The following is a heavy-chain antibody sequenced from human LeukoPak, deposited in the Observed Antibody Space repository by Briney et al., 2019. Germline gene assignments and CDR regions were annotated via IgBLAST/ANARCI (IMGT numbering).Heavy chain of an antibody. V-gene: IGHV1-18*01. Sequence: ASVKVSCKASGYTFTSYAITWVRQAPGQGLDWMGWISLYNPKTNYAQKFQGRVTMTTDTSTSTAYMELASLTSADTAVYYCARPGVAGDPSSAEYFQHWGQGTLLTVSS. CDR3: ARPGVAGDPSSAEYFQH. D-gene: IGHD6-19*01. CDR1: GYTFTSYA. CDR2: ISLYNPKT. J-gene: IGHJ1*01.